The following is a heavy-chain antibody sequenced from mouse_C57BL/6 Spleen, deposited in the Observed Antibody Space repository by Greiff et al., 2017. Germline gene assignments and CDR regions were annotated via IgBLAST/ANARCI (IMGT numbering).Heavy chain of an antibody. CDR3: ARTPDCYCFAWFAY. CDR2: INPSDGGT. Sequence: QVQLQQPGTELVKPGASVKLSCKASGYTFTSYWMHWVKQRPGKGLEWIGNINPSDGGTNYNEKFKSKATLTVDKSASTAYMQLSSLTSEDSAVYSCARTPDCYCFAWFAYWGQGPLVTVSA. J-gene: IGHJ3*01. V-gene: IGHV1-53*01. CDR1: GYTFTSYW. D-gene: IGHD2-3*01.